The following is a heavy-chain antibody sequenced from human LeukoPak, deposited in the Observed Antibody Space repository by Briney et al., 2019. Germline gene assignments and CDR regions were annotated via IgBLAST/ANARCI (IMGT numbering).Heavy chain of an antibody. Sequence: ASVKVSCKASGYTFTSYDINWVRQATGQGLEWTGWMNPNSGNTGYAQKFQGRVTMTRNTSISTAYMELSSLRSEDTAVYYCARGPEYCSGGSCYSGSRFDYWGQGTLVTVSS. CDR2: MNPNSGNT. D-gene: IGHD2-15*01. V-gene: IGHV1-8*01. CDR1: GYTFTSYD. J-gene: IGHJ4*02. CDR3: ARGPEYCSGGSCYSGSRFDY.